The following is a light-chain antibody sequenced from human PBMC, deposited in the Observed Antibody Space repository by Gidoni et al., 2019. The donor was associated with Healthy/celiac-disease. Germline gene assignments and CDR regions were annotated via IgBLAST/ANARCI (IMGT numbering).Light chain of an antibody. CDR2: GAS. V-gene: IGKV3-20*01. Sequence: EIVLTQSPGTLSLSPGERATLSCRASQSVSSSYLAWYQQKPGQAPRLLIYGASSRATGIPDRFSGSGSGTDFTLTISRLEPEDFAVYYCQQYGSSPQXFXQGTXVEIK. CDR1: QSVSSSY. J-gene: IGKJ1*01. CDR3: QQYGSSPQX.